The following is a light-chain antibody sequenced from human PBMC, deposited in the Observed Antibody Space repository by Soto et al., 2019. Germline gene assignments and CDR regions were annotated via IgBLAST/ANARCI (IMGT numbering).Light chain of an antibody. CDR1: QSISNY. V-gene: IGKV1-39*01. Sequence: DIQMTQSPSSLSASVGDRVTITSRASQSISNYLSWYQQIPGKAPKLLIYAASTLRSGVSSRFSGSGSGTDFTLTISSLQPEDFATYYCQQSYSTPWTFGQGTKVEIK. CDR2: AAS. J-gene: IGKJ1*01. CDR3: QQSYSTPWT.